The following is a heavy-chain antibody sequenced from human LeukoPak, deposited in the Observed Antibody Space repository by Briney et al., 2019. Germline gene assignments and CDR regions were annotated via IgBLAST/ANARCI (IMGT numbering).Heavy chain of an antibody. V-gene: IGHV3-23*01. Sequence: VGSLRLSCAASGFTFNNYAMSWVRQAPGKGPEWLSAISGSGGSTTDADSVKGRFTTSRDNSKSTLYLQMNSLRAEDTAVYFCAKVPFLGYSSGWYYFDYWGQGTLVTVSS. CDR2: ISGSGGST. CDR3: AKVPFLGYSSGWYYFDY. CDR1: GFTFNNYA. J-gene: IGHJ4*02. D-gene: IGHD6-19*01.